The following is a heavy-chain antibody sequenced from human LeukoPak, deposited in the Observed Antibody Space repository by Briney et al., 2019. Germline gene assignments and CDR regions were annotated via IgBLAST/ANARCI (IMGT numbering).Heavy chain of an antibody. CDR3: ARDDSSGYYTD. V-gene: IGHV4-59*01. J-gene: IGHJ4*02. Sequence: PSETLSLTCTVSGVSISSYYWSWIRQPPGKGLEWIGYIYYSGSTNYNPSLKSRVTISVDTSKNQFSLKLSSVTAADTAVYYCARDDSSGYYTDWGQGTLVTVSS. CDR1: GVSISSYY. D-gene: IGHD3-22*01. CDR2: IYYSGST.